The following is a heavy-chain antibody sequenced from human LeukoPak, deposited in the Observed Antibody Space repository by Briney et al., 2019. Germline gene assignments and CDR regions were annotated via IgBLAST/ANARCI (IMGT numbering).Heavy chain of an antibody. V-gene: IGHV3-30*18. Sequence: GRSLRLSCAASGFSFSNYGMHWVRQAPGKGLEWVAFISYDGSNKYYAGSVKGRFTISRDNSKNTLNLQMNSLRAEDTAVYYCAKAANIVAMYFDYWGQGTLVTVSS. CDR3: AKAANIVAMYFDY. CDR1: GFSFSNYG. J-gene: IGHJ4*02. D-gene: IGHD5-12*01. CDR2: ISYDGSNK.